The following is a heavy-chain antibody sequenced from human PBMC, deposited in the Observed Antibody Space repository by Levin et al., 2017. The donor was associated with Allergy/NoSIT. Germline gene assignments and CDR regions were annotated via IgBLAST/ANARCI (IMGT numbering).Heavy chain of an antibody. J-gene: IGHJ6*02. D-gene: IGHD2-15*01. CDR3: ARDAGPQTKYGSGGSCYFVTYGMDV. CDR1: KFTFSSYS. V-gene: IGHV3-48*04. CDR2: ISSSSSTI. Sequence: GESLKISCAASKFTFSSYSMNWVRQAPGKGLEWVSDISSSSSTIYYADSVKGRFTVSRDNAKNLLYLQMNGLRAEDTAVYYCARDAGPQTKYGSGGSCYFVTYGMDVWGQGTTVTVSS.